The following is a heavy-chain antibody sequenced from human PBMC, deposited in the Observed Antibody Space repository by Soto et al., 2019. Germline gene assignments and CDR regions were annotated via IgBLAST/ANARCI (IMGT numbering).Heavy chain of an antibody. J-gene: IGHJ4*02. CDR1: GFTFSNYG. Sequence: QVQLVESGGDVVQPGSSLRLACAASGFTFSNYGMHWVRQAPGKGLEWVAYVSYDAANKYYADSVRGRFTISRDNSENTLHLEMDFLSGADSARYFCASGTSVDHWGQGTPVSVSS. CDR2: VSYDAANK. V-gene: IGHV3-30*03. CDR3: ASGTSVDH.